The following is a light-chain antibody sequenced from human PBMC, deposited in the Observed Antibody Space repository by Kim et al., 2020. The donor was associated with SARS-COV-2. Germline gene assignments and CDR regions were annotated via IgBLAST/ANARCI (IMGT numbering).Light chain of an antibody. J-gene: IGKJ2*01. V-gene: IGKV3-20*01. CDR1: QSVSNRY. CDR2: GAS. Sequence: LSPGERATLSCRASQSVSNRYLAWYQQKPGQAPRLLIFGASSRATGIPDRFSGSGSGTDFTLTISRLEPEDFAVYYCQQYGSSLYTFGQGTKLEI. CDR3: QQYGSSLYT.